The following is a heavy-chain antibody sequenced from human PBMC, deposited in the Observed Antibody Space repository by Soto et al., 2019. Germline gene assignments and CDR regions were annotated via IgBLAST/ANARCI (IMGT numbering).Heavy chain of an antibody. CDR3: ARDRADYGDFSYYYGMDV. J-gene: IGHJ6*02. Sequence: QVKLVQSGAEVKKPGSSVKVSCKASGGTFSSYAISWVRQAPGQGLEGMGGIIPIFGTANYAQKFQGRVTITADESTSTAYMELSSLRSEDTAVYYCARDRADYGDFSYYYGMDVWGQGTTVTVSS. CDR2: IIPIFGTA. D-gene: IGHD4-17*01. V-gene: IGHV1-69*01. CDR1: GGTFSSYA.